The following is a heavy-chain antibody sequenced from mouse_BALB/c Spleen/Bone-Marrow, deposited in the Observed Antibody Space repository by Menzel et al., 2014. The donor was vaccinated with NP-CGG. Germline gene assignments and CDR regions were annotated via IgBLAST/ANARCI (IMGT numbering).Heavy chain of an antibody. V-gene: IGHV1S29*02. D-gene: IGHD1-3*01. CDR2: IYPFNGGT. Sequence: VQLQQSGPELVKSGTSVKISCKASGYTFTDYNMHCVKQSHGKSLEWIGYIYPFNGGTDYNQKFKSKATMTVDKSSSTEYMELRNLTSEDSAVYYCARSGYFDYWGQGTTLTVSS. CDR1: GYTFTDYN. CDR3: ARSGYFDY. J-gene: IGHJ2*01.